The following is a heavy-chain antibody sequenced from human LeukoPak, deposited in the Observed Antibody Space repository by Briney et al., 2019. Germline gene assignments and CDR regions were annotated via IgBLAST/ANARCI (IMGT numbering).Heavy chain of an antibody. CDR3: ARVGSTSCVDY. CDR2: ISSSGSTI. D-gene: IGHD2-2*01. CDR1: GFTFSSYE. J-gene: IGHJ4*02. Sequence: PGGSLRLSCAASGFTFSSYEMNWVRQAPGKGLEWVSYISSSGSTIYYADSVKGRFTISRDNAKNSLYLQMNSLRAEDTAVYYCARVGSTSCVDYWSQGTLVTVSS. V-gene: IGHV3-48*03.